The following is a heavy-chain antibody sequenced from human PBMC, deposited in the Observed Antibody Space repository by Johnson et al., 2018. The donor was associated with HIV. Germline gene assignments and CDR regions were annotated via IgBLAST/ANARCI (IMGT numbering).Heavy chain of an antibody. D-gene: IGHD3-10*01. CDR3: ARDSGLLLWSQGGFSAFDI. J-gene: IGHJ3*02. CDR1: GFTFRNYA. CDR2: ISYDGNNT. Sequence: QVQLVESGGGVVQPGRSLRLSCTASGFTFRNYAMHWVRQAPGKGLEWVALISYDGNNTYYAASVKGRFNISRDNSKNTLYLQMNSLRAEDTAVYYCARDSGLLLWSQGGFSAFDIWGQGTMVTVSS. V-gene: IGHV3-30*03.